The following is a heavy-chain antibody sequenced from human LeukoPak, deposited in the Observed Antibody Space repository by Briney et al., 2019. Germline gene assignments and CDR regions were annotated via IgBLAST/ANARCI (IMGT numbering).Heavy chain of an antibody. V-gene: IGHV4-30-4*01. Sequence: SQTLSLTCKVSGDSISSSTCNWSWIRQPPGKGLEWIGYISQSGNSYFTPSLKSRATISVDPSKNHFSLTLISVTAADTAVYFCARDQVDYDIPDHFDYWGKGTLVTVSS. CDR1: GDSISSSTCN. CDR2: ISQSGNS. J-gene: IGHJ4*02. CDR3: ARDQVDYDIPDHFDY. D-gene: IGHD3-22*01.